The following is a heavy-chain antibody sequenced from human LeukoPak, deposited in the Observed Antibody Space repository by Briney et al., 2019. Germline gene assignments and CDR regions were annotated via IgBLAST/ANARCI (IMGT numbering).Heavy chain of an antibody. J-gene: IGHJ3*02. CDR2: IGIAGDT. D-gene: IGHD6-19*01. Sequence: GSLRLSCAASGFTFSSYDMHWVRHATGKGLEWVSGIGIAGDTYYPGSVKGRFTISRENAKNSLYLQMNSLRAGDTAVYYCARGSVTGDHASDIWGQGTMVTVSS. CDR3: ARGSVTGDHASDI. V-gene: IGHV3-13*01. CDR1: GFTFSSYD.